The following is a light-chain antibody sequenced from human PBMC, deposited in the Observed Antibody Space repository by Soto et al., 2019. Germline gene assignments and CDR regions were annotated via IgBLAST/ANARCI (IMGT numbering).Light chain of an antibody. CDR2: NSN. CDR1: SSNIGTNS. J-gene: IGLJ2*01. Sequence: QSVLTQPPSTSGNPGQRVTISCSGRSSNIGTNSVHWYQQLPGTAPKLLIYNSNQRPSGVPDRFSGSKSGTSASLAISGLQSEDEADYYCATWDDSLNGPVFGGGTKLTVL. V-gene: IGLV1-44*01. CDR3: ATWDDSLNGPV.